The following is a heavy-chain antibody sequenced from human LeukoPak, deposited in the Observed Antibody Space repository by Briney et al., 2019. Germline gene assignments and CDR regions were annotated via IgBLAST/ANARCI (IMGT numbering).Heavy chain of an antibody. CDR1: GGSISSSLYH. D-gene: IGHD5-12*01. CDR2: IYYTGTT. V-gene: IGHV4-39*07. Sequence: SETLSLTCTVSGGSISSSLYHWGWIRQSPGKNLEWLGSIYYTGTTYYNPSLKSRVTISVDTSKNQFSLKLSSVTAADTAVYYCARIGSGYDWGPRDYWGQGTLVTVSS. J-gene: IGHJ4*02. CDR3: ARIGSGYDWGPRDY.